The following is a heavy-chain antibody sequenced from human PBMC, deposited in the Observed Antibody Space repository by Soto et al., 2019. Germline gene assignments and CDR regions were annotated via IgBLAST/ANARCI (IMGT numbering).Heavy chain of an antibody. D-gene: IGHD2-2*01. CDR3: ATALGCRSTSCTLDY. V-gene: IGHV1-69*01. Sequence: QVQLVQSGAEVKKPGSSVKVSCKASGGTFGSYAVSWVRQAPGQGLEWMGGIIPVSGAAHYAQKFQGRVTITTDESTSTAYMELSSLSSQDTAFNYCATALGCRSTSCTLDYWGQGTRVIVSS. CDR2: IIPVSGAA. CDR1: GGTFGSYA. J-gene: IGHJ4*02.